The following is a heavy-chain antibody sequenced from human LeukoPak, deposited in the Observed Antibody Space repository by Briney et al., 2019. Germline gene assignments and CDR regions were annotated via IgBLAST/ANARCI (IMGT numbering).Heavy chain of an antibody. V-gene: IGHV1-46*01. Sequence: ASVKVSCKASGYTFTNYYIHWVRQAPGQGLEWMGIVDPSGGSTSYAQKFQGRVTMTRDKSTSTVYMEVGSLRSEDTAVYYCAGDTGYSSSSDYWGQGTLVTVSS. J-gene: IGHJ4*02. D-gene: IGHD6-6*01. CDR3: AGDTGYSSSSDY. CDR2: VDPSGGST. CDR1: GYTFTNYY.